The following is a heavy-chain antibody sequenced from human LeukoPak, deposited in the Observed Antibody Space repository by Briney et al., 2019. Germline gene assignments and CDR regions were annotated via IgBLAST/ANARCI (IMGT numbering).Heavy chain of an antibody. Sequence: GGSLRLSCAASGFTFSTYAMSWVRQAPGKGLAWVSTISDSDGSTYYADSVKGRFTISRDNSKNTLYLQMSTLRAEDTAVYYCATAYYYDSSGYPLDYWGQGTLVTVSS. CDR3: ATAYYYDSSGYPLDY. CDR2: ISDSDGST. D-gene: IGHD3-22*01. V-gene: IGHV3-23*01. J-gene: IGHJ4*02. CDR1: GFTFSTYA.